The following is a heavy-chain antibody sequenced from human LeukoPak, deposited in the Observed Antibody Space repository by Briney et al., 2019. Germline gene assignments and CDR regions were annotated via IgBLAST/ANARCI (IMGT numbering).Heavy chain of an antibody. CDR3: ARAIVVVVAATLHLDWFDP. V-gene: IGHV4-30-4*01. CDR1: GGSISSGDYY. CDR2: IYYSGST. J-gene: IGHJ5*02. D-gene: IGHD2-15*01. Sequence: ASQTLSLTCTVSGGSISSGDYYWSWIRQPPGKGLEWIGYIYYSGSTYYNPSLKGRVTISVDTSKNQFSLKLSSVTAADTAVYYCARAIVVVVAATLHLDWFDPWGQGTLVTVSS.